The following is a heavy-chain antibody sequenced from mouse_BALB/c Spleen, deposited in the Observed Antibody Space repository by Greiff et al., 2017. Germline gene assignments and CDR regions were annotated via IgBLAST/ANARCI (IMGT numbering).Heavy chain of an antibody. V-gene: IGHV5-17*02. J-gene: IGHJ4*01. D-gene: IGHD2-1*01. CDR3: ASYYGNLYAMDY. CDR1: GFTFSSFG. Sequence: VQLKESGGGLVQPGGSRKLSCAASGFTFSSFGMHWVRQAPEKGLEWVAYISSGSSTIYYADTVKGRFTISRDNPKNTLFLQMTSLRSEDTAMYYCASYYGNLYAMDYWGQGTSVTVSS. CDR2: ISSGSSTI.